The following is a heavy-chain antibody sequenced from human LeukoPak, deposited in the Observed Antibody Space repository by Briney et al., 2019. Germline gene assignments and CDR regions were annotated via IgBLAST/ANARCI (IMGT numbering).Heavy chain of an antibody. D-gene: IGHD4/OR15-4a*01. V-gene: IGHV3-33*01. J-gene: IGHJ4*02. CDR2: MYSDGSTQ. Sequence: GGSLRLSCAASRFIFSNCGMHWVHQAPGKGLEWLADMYSDGSTQYYVDCVKGRFTISRENSRTRLYLQMTSLRAEDTAVYYCARDSYGAYLYFDYWGQGTLVTVSS. CDR1: RFIFSNCG. CDR3: ARDSYGAYLYFDY.